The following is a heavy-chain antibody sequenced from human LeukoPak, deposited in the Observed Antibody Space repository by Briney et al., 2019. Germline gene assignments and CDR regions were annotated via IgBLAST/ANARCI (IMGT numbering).Heavy chain of an antibody. CDR3: VRGAGYDYVWGKTYYFDH. J-gene: IGHJ4*02. V-gene: IGHV4-30-4*01. Sequence: SETLSLTCTVSGGSLTSGDYYWNWIRQTPGKGLEWIGYIYDSGLTYFNPSLGSRLSMSVETSSNQFSLKLSSVTAADTAVYFCVRGAGYDYVWGKTYYFDHWGRGTPVTVSS. CDR1: GGSLTSGDYY. CDR2: IYDSGLT. D-gene: IGHD3-16*01.